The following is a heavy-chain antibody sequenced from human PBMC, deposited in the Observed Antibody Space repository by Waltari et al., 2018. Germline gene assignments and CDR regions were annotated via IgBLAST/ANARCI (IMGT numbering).Heavy chain of an antibody. CDR1: GLTSANYW. J-gene: IGHJ4*02. V-gene: IGHV3-74*03. CDR3: VRDGGVAGIRTFDF. Sequence: EAQLVESGGGLVQPGGSMRLSCEASGLTSANYWMHWVSQAPGKGLEWVSCINSDESGAQFAGSVKGRFTISRDDAKNTLYLQMNSLRFEDTALYYCVRDGGVAGIRTFDFWGQGTLVTVSS. CDR2: INSDESGA. D-gene: IGHD6-19*01.